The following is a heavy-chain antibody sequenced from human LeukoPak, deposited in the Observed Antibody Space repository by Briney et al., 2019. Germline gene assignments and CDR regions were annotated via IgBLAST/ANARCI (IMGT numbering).Heavy chain of an antibody. Sequence: SETLSLTCTVSGGSISSYYWSWIRQPPGKGLEWIGYIYYSGSTNYNPSLKSRVTISVDTSKNQFSLKLSSVTAADTAVYYCATNKRPNYYYYMDVWGKGTTVTISS. J-gene: IGHJ6*03. D-gene: IGHD2-8*01. CDR2: IYYSGST. CDR3: ATNKRPNYYYYMDV. V-gene: IGHV4-59*01. CDR1: GGSISSYY.